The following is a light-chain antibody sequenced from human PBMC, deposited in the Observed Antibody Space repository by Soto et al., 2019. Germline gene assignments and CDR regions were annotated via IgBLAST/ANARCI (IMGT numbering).Light chain of an antibody. CDR2: DVN. Sequence: QSALTQPASVSGSHGQSITISCTGTSSDVGSYNYVSWYQQHPGQAPKLMIYDVNNRPSGVSNRFSGSKSGNTASLTISGLQAEDEADYYCSSYTGSSTLVVFGGGTNLTVL. J-gene: IGLJ2*01. CDR1: SSDVGSYNY. CDR3: SSYTGSSTLVV. V-gene: IGLV2-14*01.